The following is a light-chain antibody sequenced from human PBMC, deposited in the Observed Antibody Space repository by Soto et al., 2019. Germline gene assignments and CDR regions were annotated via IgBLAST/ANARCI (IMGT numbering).Light chain of an antibody. CDR1: ESVTSS. Sequence: EIVMTQFPCTLSMSXGDRAPHAXXXSESVTSSLAWYQQKPGQPPRLLIYAASTRATDVPARFSGGGSETEFTLTISSLQSEDFAVYFCQQYNIWPLWTFGQGTKVDIK. CDR3: QQYNIWPLWT. CDR2: AAS. J-gene: IGKJ1*01. V-gene: IGKV3-15*01.